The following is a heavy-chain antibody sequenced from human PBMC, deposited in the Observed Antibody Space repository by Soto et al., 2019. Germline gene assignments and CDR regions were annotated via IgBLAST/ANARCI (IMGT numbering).Heavy chain of an antibody. CDR1: RFTLSSFF. Sequence: GGSLRLSCAASRFTLSSFFMHWVRQGPGKGLDWVSVIYSGGNSYYAVSVQGRFTISRDNSKNTVYLQMNSLRGEDTAIYYCARLGPYGSETYSFRYNWFDPWGQGTLVTVSS. J-gene: IGHJ5*02. CDR2: IYSGGNS. D-gene: IGHD3-10*01. CDR3: ARLGPYGSETYSFRYNWFDP. V-gene: IGHV3-53*01.